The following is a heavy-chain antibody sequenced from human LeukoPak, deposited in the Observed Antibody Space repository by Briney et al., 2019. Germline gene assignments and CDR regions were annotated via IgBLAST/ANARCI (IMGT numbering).Heavy chain of an antibody. V-gene: IGHV3-7*01. CDR3: ARVGTSELQRVFDF. CDR1: GFAFSDYW. D-gene: IGHD1-7*01. CDR2: INREGNGK. J-gene: IGHJ4*02. Sequence: GGSLRLSCATFGFAFSDYWMTWVRQVPGKGLEWVANINREGNGKYYVDSVKGRFTISRDNAKNSVDLQMDSLRVEDTAVYYCARVGTSELQRVFDFWGQGTLVTVSS.